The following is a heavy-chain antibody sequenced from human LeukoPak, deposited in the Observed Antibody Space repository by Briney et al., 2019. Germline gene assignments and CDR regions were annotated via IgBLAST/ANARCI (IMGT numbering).Heavy chain of an antibody. J-gene: IGHJ4*02. CDR1: GFNFRSYA. Sequence: GGSLRVSCAASGFNFRSYAMSWVRQAPGKGLEWVSTVTGGAVATYHADSVRGRHTISRDNSKNTLYLQMNSLRAEDTAVYYCARDSPLKGYNSGWATNSFDFWGQGTLVTVSS. CDR3: ARDSPLKGYNSGWATNSFDF. V-gene: IGHV3-23*01. D-gene: IGHD6-19*01. CDR2: VTGGAVAT.